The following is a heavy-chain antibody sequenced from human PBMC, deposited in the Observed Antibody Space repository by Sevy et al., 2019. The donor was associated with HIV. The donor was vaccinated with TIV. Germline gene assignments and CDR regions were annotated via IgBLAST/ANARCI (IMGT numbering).Heavy chain of an antibody. CDR2: ISDSGGRT. J-gene: IGHJ6*02. CDR3: ARLLPADVSGMDV. V-gene: IGHV3-23*01. D-gene: IGHD2-2*01. CDR1: GFIFSSYS. Sequence: GRSLKLSCAASGFIFSSYSMSWVRQAPGKGLEWVSTISDSGGRTSYADSVQGRFTISRDNSNKTLYLQVNSLRAEDTAVYYCARLLPADVSGMDVWGQGTTVTVSS.